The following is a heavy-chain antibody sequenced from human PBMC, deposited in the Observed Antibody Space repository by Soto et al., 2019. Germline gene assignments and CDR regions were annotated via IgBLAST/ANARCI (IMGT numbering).Heavy chain of an antibody. J-gene: IGHJ4*02. Sequence: VQLVESGGGLVQPGGSLRLSCAASGFIFGDHYMDWVRQAPGKGLEWVGRIKNKANSYTTEYAASVKGRFTISRDDSKNSLYLQLNSLKTEDTAVYYYTRISLVGATGGRYFDYWGQGTLLTVSS. V-gene: IGHV3-72*01. CDR1: GFIFGDHY. CDR2: IKNKANSYTT. CDR3: TRISLVGATGGRYFDY. D-gene: IGHD1-26*01.